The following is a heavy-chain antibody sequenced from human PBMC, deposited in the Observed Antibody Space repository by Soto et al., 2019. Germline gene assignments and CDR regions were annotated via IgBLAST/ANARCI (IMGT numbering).Heavy chain of an antibody. CDR2: ISAYKGNT. J-gene: IGHJ4*02. CDR1: GDTFTSYA. CDR3: ARDAPPADY. V-gene: IGHV1-18*01. Sequence: QVQLVQSGAELKKPGASVKVSCKASGDTFTSYAISWVRQAPGQGLEWMGGISAYKGNTNYAQKFQGRVTMTTDTSTSTAYMELRSLGSDDTAVYYSARDAPPADYWGQGTLVTVSS.